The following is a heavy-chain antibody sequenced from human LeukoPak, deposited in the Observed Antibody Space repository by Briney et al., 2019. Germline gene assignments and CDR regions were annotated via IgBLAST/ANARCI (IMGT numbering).Heavy chain of an antibody. CDR3: ARGAAESYATVTIAVSLNYYYYYGMDV. CDR1: GGSFSGYY. CDR2: INHSGST. Sequence: SETLSLTCAVYGGSFSGYYWSWIRQPPGKGQEWIGEINHSGSTNYNPSLKSRVTISVDTSKNQFSLKLSSVTAADTAVYYCARGAAESYATVTIAVSLNYYYYYGMDVWGQGTTVTVSS. J-gene: IGHJ6*02. D-gene: IGHD4-17*01. V-gene: IGHV4-34*01.